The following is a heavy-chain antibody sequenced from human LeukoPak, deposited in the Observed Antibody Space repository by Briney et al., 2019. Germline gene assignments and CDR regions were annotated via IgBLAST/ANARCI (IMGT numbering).Heavy chain of an antibody. CDR1: GYTFTSYG. D-gene: IGHD3-10*01. Sequence: GASVKVSFKASGYTFTSYGISWVRQAPGQGLEWMGWISAYNGNTNYAQKLQGRVTMTTDTSTSTAYMELRSLRSDDTAVYYCARSPITMVRGVINYFDYGGQGTLVTVSS. J-gene: IGHJ4*02. CDR2: ISAYNGNT. V-gene: IGHV1-18*01. CDR3: ARSPITMVRGVINYFDY.